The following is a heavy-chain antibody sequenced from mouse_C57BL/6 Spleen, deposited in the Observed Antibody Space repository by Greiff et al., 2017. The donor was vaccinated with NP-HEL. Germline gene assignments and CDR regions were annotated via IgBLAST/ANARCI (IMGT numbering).Heavy chain of an antibody. CDR1: GYAFTNYL. V-gene: IGHV1-54*01. Sequence: VQLQESGAELVRPGTSVKVSCKASGYAFTNYLIEWVKQRPGQGLEWIGVINPGSGGTNYNEKFKGKATLTADKSSSTAYMQLSSLTSEDSAVYFCARGGGYYDYGYYYAMDYWGQGTSVTVSS. CDR2: INPGSGGT. J-gene: IGHJ4*01. D-gene: IGHD1-1*01. CDR3: ARGGGYYDYGYYYAMDY.